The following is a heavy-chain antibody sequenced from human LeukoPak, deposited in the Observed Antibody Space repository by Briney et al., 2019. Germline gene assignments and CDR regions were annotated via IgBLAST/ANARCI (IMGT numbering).Heavy chain of an antibody. J-gene: IGHJ2*01. D-gene: IGHD7-27*01. CDR2: INPSGGST. CDR1: GYTFTGYY. CDR3: ATYLTGGVWYFDL. V-gene: IGHV1-46*01. Sequence: VASVKVSCKASGYTFTGYYMHWVRQAPGQGLEWMGIINPSGGSTSYAQKFRGRVTMTRDTSTSTVYMELSSLRSEDTAVYYCATYLTGGVWYFDLWGRGTLVTVSS.